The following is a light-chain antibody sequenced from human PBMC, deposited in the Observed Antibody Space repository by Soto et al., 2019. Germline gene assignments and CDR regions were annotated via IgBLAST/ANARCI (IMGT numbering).Light chain of an antibody. Sequence: DIQMTQSPSSLSASVGDRVTITCRASQGISTYLAWYQQKPGKVPKLLIYAASTLQSGVPSRFSGSVSGTEFTLTISSLRPEDVATYYCQKYNSAPYTIGQGTKLQMK. J-gene: IGKJ2*01. V-gene: IGKV1-27*01. CDR3: QKYNSAPYT. CDR2: AAS. CDR1: QGISTY.